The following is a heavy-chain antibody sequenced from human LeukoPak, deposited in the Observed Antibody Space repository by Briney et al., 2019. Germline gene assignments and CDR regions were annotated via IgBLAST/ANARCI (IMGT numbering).Heavy chain of an antibody. CDR1: GYSISSGYY. CDR3: ARVLSSGWYFDY. CDR2: IYHSGST. D-gene: IGHD6-19*01. Sequence: KTSETLSLTCTVSGYSISSGYYWGWIRQPPGKGLEWIGSIYHSGSTYYNPSLKSRVTISVDTSKNQFSLKLSSVTAADTAVYYCARVLSSGWYFDYWGQGTLVTVSS. V-gene: IGHV4-38-2*02. J-gene: IGHJ4*02.